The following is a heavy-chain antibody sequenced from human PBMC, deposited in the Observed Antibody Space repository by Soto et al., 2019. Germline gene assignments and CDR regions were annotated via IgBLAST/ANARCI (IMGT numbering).Heavy chain of an antibody. J-gene: IGHJ5*02. Sequence: GGSLRLSCAASGLTFSSHWMHWVRQAPGKGLVWVSRVNSDGTTTTYADFVKGRFTISRDNAKNTLDLQMNSLRAEDTAIYYCVRDRPHNWFAPWGQGTLVPVSS. V-gene: IGHV3-74*03. CDR2: VNSDGTTT. CDR1: GLTFSSHW. CDR3: VRDRPHNWFAP.